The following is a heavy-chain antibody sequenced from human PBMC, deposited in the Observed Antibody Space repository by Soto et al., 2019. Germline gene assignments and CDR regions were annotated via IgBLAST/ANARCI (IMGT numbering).Heavy chain of an antibody. V-gene: IGHV1-58*01. CDR3: AAVLSIAVDGSPYYYYGMDG. Sequence: SVKVSCKASGFTFTSSAVQWVRQARGQRLEWIGWIVVGSGNTNYAQKFQERVTITRDMSTSTAYMELSSLRSEDTAVYYCAAVLSIAVDGSPYYYYGMDGWGQGTTVTVSS. D-gene: IGHD6-19*01. CDR2: IVVGSGNT. CDR1: GFTFTSSA. J-gene: IGHJ6*02.